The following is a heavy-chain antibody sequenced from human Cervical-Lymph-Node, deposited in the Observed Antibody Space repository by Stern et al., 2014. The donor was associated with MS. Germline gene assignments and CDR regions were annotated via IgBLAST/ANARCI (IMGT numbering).Heavy chain of an antibody. D-gene: IGHD6-19*01. CDR3: ARLAVAGTYYYNGMDV. J-gene: IGHJ6*02. CDR2: INPSGGST. CDR1: GYTFTSYY. V-gene: IGHV1-46*03. Sequence: VQLVESGAEVKKPGASVKVSCKASGYTFTSYYMHWVRQAPGQGLEWMGLINPSGGSTSYAQKFQGIVTMTRDTSTSTVYMELSSLRSEDTAVYYCARLAVAGTYYYNGMDVWGQGTTVTVSS.